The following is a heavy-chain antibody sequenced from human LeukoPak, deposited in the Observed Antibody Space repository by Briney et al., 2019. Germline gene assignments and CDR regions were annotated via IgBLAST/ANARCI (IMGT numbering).Heavy chain of an antibody. J-gene: IGHJ4*02. CDR3: ARAPGRPAAVFDY. CDR1: GGSFSGYY. CDR2: INHSGST. Sequence: PSETLSLTCAVYGGSFSGYYWSLIRQPPGKGLEWIGEINHSGSTNYNPSLKSRVTISVDTSKNQFSLKLSSVTAADTAVYYCARAPGRPAAVFDYWGQGTLVTVSS. V-gene: IGHV4-34*01. D-gene: IGHD2-2*01.